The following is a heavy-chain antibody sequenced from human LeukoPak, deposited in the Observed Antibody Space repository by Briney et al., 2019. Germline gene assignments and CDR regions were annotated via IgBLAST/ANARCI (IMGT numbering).Heavy chain of an antibody. CDR2: IYHSGST. CDR1: GGSISSSNW. J-gene: IGHJ4*02. D-gene: IGHD1-26*01. CDR3: ARLYSGSYIY. Sequence: SETLSLTCAVSGGSISSSNWWCWVRQPPGKGLEWIGEIYHSGSTNYNPSLKSRVTISVDTSKNQFSLKLSSVTAADTAVYYCARLYSGSYIYWGQGTLVTVSS. V-gene: IGHV4-4*02.